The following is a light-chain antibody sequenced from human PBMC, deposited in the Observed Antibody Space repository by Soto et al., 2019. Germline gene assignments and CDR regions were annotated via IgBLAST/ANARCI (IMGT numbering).Light chain of an antibody. CDR3: QQYGSSPFT. CDR1: QSVSSPY. J-gene: IGKJ3*01. V-gene: IGKV3-20*01. Sequence: EVVLTQSPVPLSLSPGERATLSCRASQSVSSPYLAWYRQKPGQPPRPLIYGASSRATDIPDRFIGSGSGTEFTLTIARLAPEDFAMYYCQQYGSSPFTFGPGTKVDI. CDR2: GAS.